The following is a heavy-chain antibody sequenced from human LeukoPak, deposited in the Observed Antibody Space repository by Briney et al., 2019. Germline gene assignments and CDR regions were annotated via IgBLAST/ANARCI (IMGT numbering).Heavy chain of an antibody. Sequence: GSLRLSCAASGFTFSTYSMNWVRQAPGKGLEWVSSISSSSYIYYADSVKGRFTISRDNSKNTLYLQMNSLRAEDTAVYYCARERTVTNFDYWGQGTLVTVSS. CDR2: ISSSSYI. J-gene: IGHJ4*02. D-gene: IGHD4-17*01. CDR1: GFTFSTYS. V-gene: IGHV3-21*01. CDR3: ARERTVTNFDY.